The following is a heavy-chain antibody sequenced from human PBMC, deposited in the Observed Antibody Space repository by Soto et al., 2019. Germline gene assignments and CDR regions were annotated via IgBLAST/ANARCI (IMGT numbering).Heavy chain of an antibody. CDR2: ISAYNGNT. Sequence: QVQLGQSGAEVKKPGPSVKVPCKASGYTFSSYFISWGRQAPGQGREGMGWISAYNGNTNYAQNLQGRVTMTTDTSTSTADMELRSLRSDATAVYYCARDLPPVDYLGQGTMGTVAS. J-gene: IGHJ4*02. CDR1: GYTFSSYF. CDR3: ARDLPPVDY. V-gene: IGHV1-18*01.